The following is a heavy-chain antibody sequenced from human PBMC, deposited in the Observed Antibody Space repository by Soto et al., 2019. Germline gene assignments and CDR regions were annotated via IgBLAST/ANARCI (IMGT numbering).Heavy chain of an antibody. Sequence: SQTLSLTCAISGDSVSTNSATWDWIRQSPSRGLEWLGRTYYSSTWSYDYAVSVQGRITINPDKSNNQFSLHLSSVTPDDTAVYYCASSWRQSGIDVWGQGTTVTVSS. V-gene: IGHV6-1*01. D-gene: IGHD6-25*01. J-gene: IGHJ6*02. CDR1: GDSVSTNSAT. CDR2: TYYSSTWSY. CDR3: ASSWRQSGIDV.